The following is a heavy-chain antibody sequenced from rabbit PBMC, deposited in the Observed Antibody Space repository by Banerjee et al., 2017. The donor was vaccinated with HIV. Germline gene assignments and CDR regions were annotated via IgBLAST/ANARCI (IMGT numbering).Heavy chain of an antibody. CDR3: ARDDGGSSSYYFKL. J-gene: IGHJ4*01. V-gene: IGHV1S40*01. D-gene: IGHD1-1*01. CDR1: GFSFSNSYF. Sequence: QSLEESGGDLVKPGASLTLTCTASGFSFSNSYFMCWVRQAPGKGLEWIACIYGGWSDITYYASWAKGRFTITRSPSLNTVTLQLNSLTAADTATYFCARDDGGSSSYYFKLWGPGTLVTVS. CDR2: IYGGWSDIT.